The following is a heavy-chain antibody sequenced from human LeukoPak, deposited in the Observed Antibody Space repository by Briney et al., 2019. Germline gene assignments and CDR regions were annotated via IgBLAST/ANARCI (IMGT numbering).Heavy chain of an antibody. Sequence: GGPLTLSCAASGYTFSVFSAIWPRQAPGKGLEWVSSISVRSNYRYYADSVRGRFTISRDDARDSLFLEMNSLRAEDTAVYFCVRLRRNNDRSGYYYYYDYGGQGTLVTVSS. CDR3: VRLRRNNDRSGYYYYYDY. CDR2: ISVRSNYR. J-gene: IGHJ4*02. D-gene: IGHD3-22*01. V-gene: IGHV3-21*01. CDR1: GYTFSVFS.